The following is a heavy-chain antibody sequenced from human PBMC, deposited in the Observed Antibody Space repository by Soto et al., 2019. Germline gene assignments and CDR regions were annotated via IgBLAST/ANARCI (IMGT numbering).Heavy chain of an antibody. CDR3: VKDRGFYGSGTCIYYFDY. Sequence: GGSLRLSCAVSGITFKEYGMSWVRQTPGKGLQWVAGINWNGGSIGYADSVKGRFTISRDNAKKSLYLQMSSLRTEDTAMYYCVKDRGFYGSGTCIYYFDYWGHGALVTVSS. CDR2: INWNGGSI. D-gene: IGHD3-10*01. CDR1: GITFKEYG. V-gene: IGHV3-20*04. J-gene: IGHJ4*01.